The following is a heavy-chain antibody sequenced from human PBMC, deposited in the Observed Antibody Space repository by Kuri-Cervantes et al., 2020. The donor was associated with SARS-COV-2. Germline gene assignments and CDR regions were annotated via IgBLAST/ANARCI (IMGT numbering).Heavy chain of an antibody. V-gene: IGHV3-53*01. CDR1: GFTVNSKH. CDR3: ARENYFDC. CDR2: IYKGGST. Sequence: GESLKISCAISGFTVNSKHMSWVRQAPGKGLEWVSIIYKGGSTYYADSVKGRFTISRDNSKNTLYLQMNSLRAEDTAVYYCARENYFDCWGQGTLVTVSS. J-gene: IGHJ4*02.